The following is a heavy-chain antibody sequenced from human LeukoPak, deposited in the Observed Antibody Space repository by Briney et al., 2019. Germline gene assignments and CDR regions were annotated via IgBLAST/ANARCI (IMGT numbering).Heavy chain of an antibody. J-gene: IGHJ4*02. CDR1: GYMFTGYY. CDR3: AKDLGSGSYQPSDY. Sequence: ASVKVSCKASGYMFTGYYMHWVRQAPGQGLEWMGWINPKNGGANYAQKFQGRVTMTRDTSISTAYMELSSLRSDDTAVYYCAKDLGSGSYQPSDYWGQGTLVTVSS. CDR2: INPKNGGA. D-gene: IGHD1-26*01. V-gene: IGHV1-2*02.